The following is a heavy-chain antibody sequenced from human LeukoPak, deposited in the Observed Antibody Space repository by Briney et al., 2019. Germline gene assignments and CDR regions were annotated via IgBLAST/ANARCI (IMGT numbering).Heavy chain of an antibody. J-gene: IGHJ4*02. CDR1: GGSISNSSYY. Sequence: SETLSLTCAVSGGSISNSSYYWGWIRQPPGKGLEWIGSIYYSGSTYYNPSLKSRVTISVDTSKNQFSLKLSSVTAADTAVYYCARLYQLLYGFDYWGQGTLVTVSS. V-gene: IGHV4-39*01. D-gene: IGHD2-2*02. CDR3: ARLYQLLYGFDY. CDR2: IYYSGST.